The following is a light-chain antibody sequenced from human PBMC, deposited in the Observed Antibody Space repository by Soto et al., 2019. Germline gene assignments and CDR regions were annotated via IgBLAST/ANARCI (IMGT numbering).Light chain of an antibody. V-gene: IGKV3-20*01. Sequence: EIVLTQSPGTLSLSPGERATLSCRASQSVSSSYLAWYQQKPGQAPRLLIYGASSRASGIPDRFSGSGSGTDFTLTISRLEPEDFAVYYCQQYRTSPLLFVGGPKVDIK. CDR1: QSVSSSY. J-gene: IGKJ4*01. CDR3: QQYRTSPLL. CDR2: GAS.